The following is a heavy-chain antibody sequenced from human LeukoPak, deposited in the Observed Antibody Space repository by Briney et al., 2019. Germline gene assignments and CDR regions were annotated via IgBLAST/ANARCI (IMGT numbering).Heavy chain of an antibody. Sequence: GGSLRLSCAASGFSFSSYWMMWVRQTPGKALEWVANIRQDGGEKYYVDSAKGRFTISRDNAKNSLYLQMNSLRAEDTAVYYCARSRDPDYYDSSGYRDWGQGTLVTVSS. CDR3: ARSRDPDYYDSSGYRD. V-gene: IGHV3-7*01. CDR1: GFSFSSYW. D-gene: IGHD3-22*01. CDR2: IRQDGGEK. J-gene: IGHJ4*02.